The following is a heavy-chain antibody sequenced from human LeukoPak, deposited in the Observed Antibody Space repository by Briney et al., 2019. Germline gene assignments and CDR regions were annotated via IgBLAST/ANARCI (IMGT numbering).Heavy chain of an antibody. CDR1: GGTFSSYA. CDR3: ARCAAGQLVRDDAFDI. Sequence: ASVKVSCKASGGTFSSYAISWVRQAPGQGLEWVGRIIPIFGIANYAQKFQGRVTITADKSTSTAYMELSSLRSEDTAVYYCARCAAGQLVRDDAFDIWGQGTMVTVSS. V-gene: IGHV1-69*04. D-gene: IGHD6-6*01. CDR2: IIPIFGIA. J-gene: IGHJ3*02.